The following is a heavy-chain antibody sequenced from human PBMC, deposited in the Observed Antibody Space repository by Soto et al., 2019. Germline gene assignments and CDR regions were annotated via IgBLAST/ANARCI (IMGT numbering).Heavy chain of an antibody. D-gene: IGHD3-16*01. Sequence: GGSLRLSCAASGFTFISYGMHWVRQAPGKGLEWVAVISYNGSNKYYADSVKGRFTISRDNSKNTLYLQMNSLRAEDTAVYYCAKDLGYVENHYYYYYGMDVWGQGTTATGSS. V-gene: IGHV3-30*18. CDR1: GFTFISYG. CDR3: AKDLGYVENHYYYYYGMDV. CDR2: ISYNGSNK. J-gene: IGHJ6*02.